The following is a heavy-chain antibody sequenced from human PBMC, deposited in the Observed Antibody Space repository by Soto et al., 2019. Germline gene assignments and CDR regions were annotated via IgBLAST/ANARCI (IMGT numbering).Heavy chain of an antibody. CDR2: ISYDGSNK. Sequence: QVQLVESGGGVVQPGRSLRLSCAASGFTFSSYAMHWVRQAPGKGLEWVAVISYDGSNKYYADSVKGRFTISRDNSKNTLYLQMNSLRAEDTAVYYCARATVYYFDYWGQGTLVTVSS. CDR1: GFTFSSYA. D-gene: IGHD4-17*01. CDR3: ARATVYYFDY. J-gene: IGHJ4*02. V-gene: IGHV3-30-3*01.